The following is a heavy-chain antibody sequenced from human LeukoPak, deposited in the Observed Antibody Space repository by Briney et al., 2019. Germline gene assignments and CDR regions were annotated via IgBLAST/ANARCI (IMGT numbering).Heavy chain of an antibody. CDR3: ARDLGGTGPALDLHYSYYGMDV. J-gene: IGHJ6*02. CDR1: GDSVSSNSAA. V-gene: IGHV6-1*01. Sequence: SQTLSLTCAISGDSVSSNSAAWNWIRQSPSRGLEWLGRTYYRSKWYNDYAVSVKSRITINPDTSKNQFSLQLNSVTPEDTAVYYCARDLGGTGPALDLHYSYYGMDVWGQGTTVTVSS. CDR2: TYYRSKWYN. D-gene: IGHD2-2*01.